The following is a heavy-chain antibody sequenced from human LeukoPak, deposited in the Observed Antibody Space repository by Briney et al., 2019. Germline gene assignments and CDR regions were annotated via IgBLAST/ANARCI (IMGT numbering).Heavy chain of an antibody. J-gene: IGHJ3*02. Sequence: PGRSLRLSCAASGFTFSSYWMSWVRQAPGKGLEWVANIKQDGSEKYYVDSVKGRFTISRDNAKNSLCLQMNSLRAEDTAVYYCARANIAVDAFDIWGQGTMVTVSS. CDR1: GFTFSSYW. V-gene: IGHV3-7*04. D-gene: IGHD6-19*01. CDR3: ARANIAVDAFDI. CDR2: IKQDGSEK.